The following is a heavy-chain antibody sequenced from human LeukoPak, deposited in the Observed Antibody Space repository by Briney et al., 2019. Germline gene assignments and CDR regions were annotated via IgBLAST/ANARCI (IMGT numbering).Heavy chain of an antibody. CDR3: ARGEERYYYGRGGWFDP. J-gene: IGHJ5*02. CDR2: INHSGST. V-gene: IGHV4-34*01. D-gene: IGHD3-10*01. CDR1: GGSFSGYY. Sequence: PSETLSLTCAVYGGSFSGYYWSWIRQPPGKGLEWIGEINHSGSTNYNPSLKSRVTISVDTSKNQFSLKLSSVTAADTAVYYCARGEERYYYGRGGWFDPWGQGTLSPSPQ.